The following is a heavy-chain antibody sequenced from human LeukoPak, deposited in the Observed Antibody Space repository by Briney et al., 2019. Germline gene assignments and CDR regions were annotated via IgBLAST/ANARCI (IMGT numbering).Heavy chain of an antibody. V-gene: IGHV1-69*05. Sequence: ASVKVSCKASGGTFSSYPITWVRQAPGQGLEWMGGIIPIFGTANYAQKFQGRVTITMDESTSTAYMELSSLRSEDTAVYYCCMYYALGGYMDVWGKGTTVTVAS. J-gene: IGHJ6*03. D-gene: IGHD3-3*01. CDR1: GGTFSSYP. CDR3: CMYYALGGYMDV. CDR2: IIPIFGTA.